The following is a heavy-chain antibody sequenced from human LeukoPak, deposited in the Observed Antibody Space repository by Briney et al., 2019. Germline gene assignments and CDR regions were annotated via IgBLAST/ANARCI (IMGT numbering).Heavy chain of an antibody. V-gene: IGHV3-21*01. CDR1: GFTFSSYS. D-gene: IGHD1-26*01. CDR3: ARDPYSGNYGAYYYYYMDV. CDR2: ISTSSSFK. J-gene: IGHJ6*03. Sequence: GRSLRLSCAASGFTFSSYSMNWVRQAPGKGLEWVSSISTSSSFKYYADSVKGRFTISRDNAKNSLYLQMNSLRVEDTAEYYCARDPYSGNYGAYYYYYMDVWGKGTTVTVSS.